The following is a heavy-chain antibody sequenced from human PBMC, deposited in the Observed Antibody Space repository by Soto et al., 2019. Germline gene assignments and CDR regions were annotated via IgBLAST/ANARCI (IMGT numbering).Heavy chain of an antibody. Sequence: GGSLRLSCAASGFTFSSYGMHWVRQAPGKGLEWVAVISYDGSNKYYADSVKGRFTISRDNSKNTLYLQMNSLRAEDTAVYYCAKDRSGEAPTSPYYYYGMDVWGQGTTVTVSS. D-gene: IGHD3-10*01. J-gene: IGHJ6*02. CDR3: AKDRSGEAPTSPYYYYGMDV. CDR1: GFTFSSYG. CDR2: ISYDGSNK. V-gene: IGHV3-30*18.